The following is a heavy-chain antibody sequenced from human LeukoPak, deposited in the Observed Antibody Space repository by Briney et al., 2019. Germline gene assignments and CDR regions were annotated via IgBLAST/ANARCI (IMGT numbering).Heavy chain of an antibody. Sequence: GGSLRLSCAASGFNFSIYAMNWVRQAPGKGLKWVSSIVGSGTHTFYAGSVQGRFTVSRDNSKNTVYLQMNSLRGEDTAVYYCAKDPQSSGWLTPFDYWGQGTLVTVSS. CDR2: IVGSGTHT. CDR1: GFNFSIYA. J-gene: IGHJ4*02. CDR3: AKDPQSSGWLTPFDY. D-gene: IGHD6-19*01. V-gene: IGHV3-23*01.